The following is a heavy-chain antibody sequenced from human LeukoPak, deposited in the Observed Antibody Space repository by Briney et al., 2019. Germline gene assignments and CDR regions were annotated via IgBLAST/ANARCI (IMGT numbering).Heavy chain of an antibody. CDR3: ARDGYYYYYGMDV. CDR2: IYTSGST. J-gene: IGHJ6*02. Sequence: SETLSLTCTLSGGSISSYYWSWIRQPAGKGLEWIGRIYTSGSTNYTPSLKSRVTMSVDTSKNQFSLKLSSVTAADTAVYYCARDGYYYYYGMDVWGQGTTVTVSS. CDR1: GGSISSYY. V-gene: IGHV4-4*07.